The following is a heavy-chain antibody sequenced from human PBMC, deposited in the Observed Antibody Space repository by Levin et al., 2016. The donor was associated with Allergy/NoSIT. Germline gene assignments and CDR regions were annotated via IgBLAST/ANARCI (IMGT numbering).Heavy chain of an antibody. CDR2: IVVGRGDT. Sequence: WVRQAPGQRLEWIGWIVVGRGDTKYAQKVHERVTITRDMSTTTAFMELSSLIFDDTAVYYCAAGTDRYYDTMDVWGQGTTVTVSS. V-gene: IGHV1-58*01. D-gene: IGHD3-22*01. CDR3: AAGTDRYYDTMDV. J-gene: IGHJ6*02.